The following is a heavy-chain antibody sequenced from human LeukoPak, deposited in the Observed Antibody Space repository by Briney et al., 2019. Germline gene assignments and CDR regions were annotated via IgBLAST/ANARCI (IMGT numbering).Heavy chain of an antibody. CDR2: INPNSGGT. V-gene: IGHV1-2*02. CDR3: ARDRKGTMVRGDNYMDV. D-gene: IGHD3-10*01. J-gene: IGHJ6*03. Sequence: ASVKVSCKASGYTFTGYYMHWVRQAPGQGLEWMGWINPNSGGTNYAQKFQGRVTITADESTSTAYMELSSLRSEDTAVYYCARDRKGTMVRGDNYMDVWGKGTTVTISS. CDR1: GYTFTGYY.